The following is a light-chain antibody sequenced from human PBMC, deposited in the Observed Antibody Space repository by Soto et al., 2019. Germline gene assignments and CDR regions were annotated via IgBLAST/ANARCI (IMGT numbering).Light chain of an antibody. J-gene: IGKJ1*01. CDR2: WAS. CDR1: QSLLYSSNNKNY. CDR3: HQYYSTPAT. Sequence: DIVMTQSPDSLAVPLGERATINCKSSQSLLYSSNNKNYLAWYQQKPGHPPKLLIYWASTRESGVPDRFSGSGSGTDFTLTISSLQADDVAIFYCHQYYSTPATFGQGTTV. V-gene: IGKV4-1*01.